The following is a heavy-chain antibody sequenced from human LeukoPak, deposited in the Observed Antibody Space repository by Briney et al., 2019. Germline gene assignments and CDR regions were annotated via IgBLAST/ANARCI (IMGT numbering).Heavy chain of an antibody. V-gene: IGHV1-2*02. Sequence: GASVKVSCKASGYTFIDYYIHWVRQAPGQGLEWMGWINPNSGGTNHGQKFQGRVTMTRDTSISTAYMELSRLISDETAVYYCARIRYYYGSGSYSLGYWGQGTLVTVSS. D-gene: IGHD3-10*01. CDR2: INPNSGGT. CDR1: GYTFIDYY. J-gene: IGHJ4*02. CDR3: ARIRYYYGSGSYSLGY.